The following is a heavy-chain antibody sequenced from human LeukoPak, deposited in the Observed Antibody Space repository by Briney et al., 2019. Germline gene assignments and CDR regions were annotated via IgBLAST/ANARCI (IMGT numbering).Heavy chain of an antibody. Sequence: GGSLRLSCAASGFTFSSYSMNWVRQAPGKGLEWVSYISSSSSTIYYADSVKGRFTISRDNAKNSLYLQVNSLRAEDTAVYYCAREGPVLDYYDSSGSSHWFDPWGQGTLVTVSS. D-gene: IGHD3-22*01. J-gene: IGHJ5*02. CDR1: GFTFSSYS. CDR3: AREGPVLDYYDSSGSSHWFDP. CDR2: ISSSSSTI. V-gene: IGHV3-48*01.